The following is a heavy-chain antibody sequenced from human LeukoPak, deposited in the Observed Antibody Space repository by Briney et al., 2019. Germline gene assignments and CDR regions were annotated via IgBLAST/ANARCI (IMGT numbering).Heavy chain of an antibody. J-gene: IGHJ4*02. CDR1: GGSISSYY. CDR3: ARALEWFDTYYFDY. V-gene: IGHV4-59*01. CDR2: IYYSGST. Sequence: PSETLSLTCTVSGGSISSYYWSWIRQPPGKGLEWIGYIYYSGSTNYNPSPKSRVTISVDTSKNQFSLKLSSVTAADTAVYYCARALEWFDTYYFDYWGQGTLVTVSS. D-gene: IGHD3-3*01.